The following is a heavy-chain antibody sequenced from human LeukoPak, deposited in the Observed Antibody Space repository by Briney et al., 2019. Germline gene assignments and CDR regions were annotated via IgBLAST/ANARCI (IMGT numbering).Heavy chain of an antibody. J-gene: IGHJ6*03. CDR1: GFTFSSYW. Sequence: PGGSLRLSCAASGFTFSSYWMHWVRQAPGKGLVWVSRISSGGGNTVYADSVKGRFTTSRDNANDTLYLQMDSLRGEDTAVYYCAREWELRGAYYMDVWGKGTTVTVSS. D-gene: IGHD1-26*01. V-gene: IGHV3-74*01. CDR3: AREWELRGAYYMDV. CDR2: ISSGGGNT.